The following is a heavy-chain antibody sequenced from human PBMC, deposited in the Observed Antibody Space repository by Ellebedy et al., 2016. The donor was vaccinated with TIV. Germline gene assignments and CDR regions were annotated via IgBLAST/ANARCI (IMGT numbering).Heavy chain of an antibody. J-gene: IGHJ6*03. Sequence: SETLSLTCTVSGGSISSYYWSWIRQPPGKGLEWIGYAYYSGITNYNPSLKNRVTISLDTSKNQFSLKLTSVTAADTAVYYCARVDSDLVTVDEYHYYMDVWGKGTTVTVSS. CDR1: GGSISSYY. D-gene: IGHD4-23*01. CDR3: ARVDSDLVTVDEYHYYMDV. CDR2: AYYSGIT. V-gene: IGHV4-59*01.